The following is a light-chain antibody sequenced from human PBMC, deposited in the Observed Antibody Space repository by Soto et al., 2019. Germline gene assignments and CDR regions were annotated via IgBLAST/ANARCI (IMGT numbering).Light chain of an antibody. CDR3: MQGLQIPYT. CDR1: QSLLYSNGYNY. Sequence: DIVMTQSPLSPPVTPGEPASISCRSSQSLLYSNGYNYLDWYLEKPGQSPQLLIYLGSNRASGVPDRFSGSGSGTDFTLKISRVEAEDVGVYYCMQGLQIPYTFGQGTKLEIK. CDR2: LGS. V-gene: IGKV2-28*01. J-gene: IGKJ2*01.